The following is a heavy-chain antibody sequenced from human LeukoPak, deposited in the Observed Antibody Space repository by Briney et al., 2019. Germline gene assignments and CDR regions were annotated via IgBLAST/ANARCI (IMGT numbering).Heavy chain of an antibody. Sequence: RGESLKISCRASGYTFTNYWIAWVRQMPGKGLEWMGIIYPGDSDTRYSPSFQGQVTISADKSISTAYVQWSSLKASDTAMYYCARHGTYYDYWGQGTLVTVS. J-gene: IGHJ4*02. CDR2: IYPGDSDT. CDR3: ARHGTYYDY. V-gene: IGHV5-51*01. CDR1: GYTFTNYW.